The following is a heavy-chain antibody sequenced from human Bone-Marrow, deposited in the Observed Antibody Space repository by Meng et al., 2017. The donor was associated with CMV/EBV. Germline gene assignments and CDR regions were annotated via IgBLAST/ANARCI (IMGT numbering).Heavy chain of an antibody. CDR2: ISSSSSYI. J-gene: IGHJ6*02. V-gene: IGHV3-21*01. CDR3: AREVVVVAATAYYYYGMDV. CDR1: GFTFSSYS. Sequence: GESLKISCAASGFTFSSYSMNWVRQAPGKGLEWVSSISSSSSYIYYADSVKGRFTISRDNAKNSLDLQMKSLRAEDTAVYYCAREVVVVAATAYYYYGMDVWGQGTTVTVSS. D-gene: IGHD2-15*01.